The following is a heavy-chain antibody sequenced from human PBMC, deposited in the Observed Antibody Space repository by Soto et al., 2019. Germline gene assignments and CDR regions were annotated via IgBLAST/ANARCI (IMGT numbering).Heavy chain of an antibody. CDR2: FYHSGNS. J-gene: IGHJ6*02. V-gene: IGHV4-59*01. CDR3: ARISSVDPYGYVNGGLDV. Sequence: SETLSLPCSVSGGSIRSYYWSWIRQSPEKGLEWIGYFYHSGNSNYNPSLKSRVTISVDTSKNQLSLSRRSVTAADTAVYFCARISSVDPYGYVNGGLDVWGQGTTVTVSS. D-gene: IGHD5-18*01. CDR1: GGSIRSYY.